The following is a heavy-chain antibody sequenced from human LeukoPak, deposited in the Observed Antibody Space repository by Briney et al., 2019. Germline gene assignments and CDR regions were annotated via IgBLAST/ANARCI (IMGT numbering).Heavy chain of an antibody. V-gene: IGHV3-30*04. J-gene: IGHJ1*01. CDR2: ISYDGSNK. D-gene: IGHD6-13*01. Sequence: GGSLRLSCAASGFTFSSYAMHWVRQAPGKGLEWVAVISYDGSNKYYADSVKGRFTISRDKSKNTLYLQMNSLRAEDTAVYYCARDFSSSWYEYFQHWGQGTLVTVSS. CDR1: GFTFSSYA. CDR3: ARDFSSSWYEYFQH.